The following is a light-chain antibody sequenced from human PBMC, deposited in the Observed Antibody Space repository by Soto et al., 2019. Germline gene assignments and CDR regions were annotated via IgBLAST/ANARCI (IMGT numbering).Light chain of an antibody. CDR2: EVV. CDR3: QSYAGSNTYV. V-gene: IGLV2-8*01. Sequence: QSALTQPPSASVSPGQSVTISCTGTKNDIGVYDFVSWYQHHPGKAPRLIIYEVVQRPSGVPDRFSGSKSGNTASLTVSGLQAADEADYFCQSYAGSNTYVFGSGTKLTVL. CDR1: KNDIGVYDF. J-gene: IGLJ1*01.